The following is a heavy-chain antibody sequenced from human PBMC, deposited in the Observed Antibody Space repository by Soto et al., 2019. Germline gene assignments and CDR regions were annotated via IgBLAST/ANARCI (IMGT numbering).Heavy chain of an antibody. CDR1: GGTFSSYA. CDR2: IIPIFGTA. V-gene: IGHV1-69*13. Sequence: SVKVSCKASGGTFSSYAISWVRQAPGQGLEWMGGIIPIFGTANYAQKFQGRVTITADESTSTAYMELSSLRSEDTAVYYCARARHDYSNYIPFDYWGQGTLVTVSS. J-gene: IGHJ4*02. D-gene: IGHD4-4*01. CDR3: ARARHDYSNYIPFDY.